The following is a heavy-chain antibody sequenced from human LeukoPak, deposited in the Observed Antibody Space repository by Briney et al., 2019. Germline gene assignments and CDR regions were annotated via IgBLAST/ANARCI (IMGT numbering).Heavy chain of an antibody. CDR2: ISSSSSYI. Sequence: GGSLRLSCAASGFTFSSYSMNWVRQAPGKGLEWVPSISSSSSYIYYADSVRGRFTISRDNAKNSLYLQMKSLRAEDTAVYYCARDQWVLYGDYNTGIDYWGQGTLVTVSS. CDR1: GFTFSSYS. J-gene: IGHJ4*02. CDR3: ARDQWVLYGDYNTGIDY. V-gene: IGHV3-21*01. D-gene: IGHD4-17*01.